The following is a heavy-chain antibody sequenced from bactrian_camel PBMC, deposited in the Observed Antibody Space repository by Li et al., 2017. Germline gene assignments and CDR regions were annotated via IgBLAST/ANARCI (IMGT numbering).Heavy chain of an antibody. D-gene: IGHD3*01. CDR1: RYIYSNNC. J-gene: IGHJ4*01. Sequence: HVQLVESGGGSVQAGGSLTLSCTVSRYIYSNNCMAWSRQAPGKEREGVAAISTGGGTTVYADSVKGRFTISQDNAKNTLYLHMNSLKIEDTAVYYCQRYAGSWCRANYWGQGTQVTVS. V-gene: IGHV3S54*01. CDR3: QRYAGSWCRANY. CDR2: ISTGGGTT.